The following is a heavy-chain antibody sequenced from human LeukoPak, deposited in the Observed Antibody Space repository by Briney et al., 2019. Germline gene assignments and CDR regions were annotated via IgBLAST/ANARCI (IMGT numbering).Heavy chain of an antibody. Sequence: SETLSLTCAVYGGSFSGYYWSWIRQPPGKGLEWIGEINHSGSTNYNPSLKSRVTISVDTSKNQFSLKLSSVTAADTAVYYCARLSAAGHLSYYYYMDVWGKGTTVTISS. CDR1: GGSFSGYY. CDR2: INHSGST. CDR3: ARLSAAGHLSYYYYMDV. D-gene: IGHD6-13*01. J-gene: IGHJ6*03. V-gene: IGHV4-34*01.